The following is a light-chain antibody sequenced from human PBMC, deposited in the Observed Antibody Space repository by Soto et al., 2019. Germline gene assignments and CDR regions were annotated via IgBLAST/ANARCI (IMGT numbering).Light chain of an antibody. CDR2: EGS. CDR1: SSDVGSYNL. CDR3: CSYAGSTTLV. J-gene: IGLJ2*01. Sequence: QAVVTQPASVSGSPGQSITISCIGTSSDVGSYNLVSWYQHHPGKAPKLMIYEGSERPSGVSNRFSGSRSGNTASLTSSGLQAEDEADYYCCSYAGSTTLVFGGGTKLTVL. V-gene: IGLV2-23*01.